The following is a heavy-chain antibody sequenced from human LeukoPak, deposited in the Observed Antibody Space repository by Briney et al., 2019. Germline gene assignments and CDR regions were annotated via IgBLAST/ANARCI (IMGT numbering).Heavy chain of an antibody. CDR2: IIPIFGTA. CDR1: GGTFSSYA. J-gene: IGHJ6*02. Sequence: ASVKVSCKASGGTFSSYAISWVRQAPGQGLEWMGGIIPIFGTANYAQKFQGRVTITADESTSTAYMELSSLRSEDTAVYYCAREDDFWSGYTPSYGMDVWGQGTTVTVSS. D-gene: IGHD3-3*01. CDR3: AREDDFWSGYTPSYGMDV. V-gene: IGHV1-69*13.